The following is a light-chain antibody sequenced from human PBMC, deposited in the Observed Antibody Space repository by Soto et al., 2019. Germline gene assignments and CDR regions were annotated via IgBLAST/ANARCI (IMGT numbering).Light chain of an antibody. Sequence: QSVLTQPPSVSGAPGQRVTISCTGSSSNIGAGYDVHWYQQLPGRAPKLLIYDNTNRPSGVSVRFSGSKSGTSASLAISGLQAEDEADYYCQSFDKYLSAVVFGGGTKLTVL. CDR2: DNT. CDR1: SSNIGAGYD. J-gene: IGLJ2*01. CDR3: QSFDKYLSAVV. V-gene: IGLV1-40*01.